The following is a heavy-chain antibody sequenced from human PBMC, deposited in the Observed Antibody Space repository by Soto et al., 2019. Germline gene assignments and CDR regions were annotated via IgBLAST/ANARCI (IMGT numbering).Heavy chain of an antibody. CDR3: ARTTLSPRITGTGGLDY. D-gene: IGHD1-20*01. CDR1: GYTFTSYG. J-gene: IGHJ4*02. V-gene: IGHV1-18*01. CDR2: ISAYNGNT. Sequence: GASVKVSCKASGYTFTSYGISWVRQAPGQGLEWMGWISAYNGNTNYAQKLQGRVTMTTDTSTSTAYMELRSLRSDDTAVYYCARTTLSPRITGTGGLDYWGQGTLVTVSS.